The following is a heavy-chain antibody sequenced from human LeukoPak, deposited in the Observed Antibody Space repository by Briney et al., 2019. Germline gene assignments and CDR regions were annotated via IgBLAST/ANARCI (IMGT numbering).Heavy chain of an antibody. J-gene: IGHJ4*02. CDR2: IYSGGST. CDR3: AKDRSIGTYYTFDH. D-gene: IGHD1-26*01. Sequence: GGSLRLSCAASGFTVSSNYMSWVRQAPGKGLEWVSVIYSGGSTYYADSVKGRFTVSRDNSNNRLYLQMSGLTAADTAVYYCAKDRSIGTYYTFDHWGQGTLVTVSS. CDR1: GFTVSSNY. V-gene: IGHV3-53*01.